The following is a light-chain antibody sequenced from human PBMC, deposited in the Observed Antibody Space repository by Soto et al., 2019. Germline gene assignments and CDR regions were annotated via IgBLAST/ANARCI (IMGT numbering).Light chain of an antibody. Sequence: EIQMTQSPSSLSTSVGERVTLTCRASQGISTYLAWYQQKPGKVPKLLIYAASTLQSGVPSRFSGRGSGTDFTLTISSLQPEDVATYYCQKYNSAPWTFGQGTKLEIK. CDR3: QKYNSAPWT. V-gene: IGKV1-27*01. CDR2: AAS. CDR1: QGISTY. J-gene: IGKJ1*01.